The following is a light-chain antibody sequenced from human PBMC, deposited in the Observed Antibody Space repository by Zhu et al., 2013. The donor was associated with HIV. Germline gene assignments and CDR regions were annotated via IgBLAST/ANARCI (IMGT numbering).Light chain of an antibody. J-gene: IGKJ3*01. V-gene: IGKV1-39*01. CDR2: DAS. CDR1: QNIGTS. Sequence: DIQMTQSPSSLSASAGDRVTITCRASQNIGTSLNWYQGKPGRAPKVLIYDASSLQSGVPSRFSGSGSGTDFTLSIRSLQPEDIATYYCQQSYILPFSFGLGPKWIS. CDR3: QQSYILPFS.